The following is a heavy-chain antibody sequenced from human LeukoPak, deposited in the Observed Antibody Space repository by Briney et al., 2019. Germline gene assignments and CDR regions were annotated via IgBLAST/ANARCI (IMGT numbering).Heavy chain of an antibody. Sequence: GGSLRLSCAASGFTFSSYAMSWVRQAPGKGLEWVSAISGSGGSTYYADSVKGRFTISRDNSKNTLYLQMNSLRAEDTAVYYCAKPIVVVPAAIRDGVNYWGQGTLVTVSS. CDR3: AKPIVVVPAAIRDGVNY. CDR1: GFTFSSYA. V-gene: IGHV3-23*01. D-gene: IGHD2-2*02. J-gene: IGHJ4*02. CDR2: ISGSGGST.